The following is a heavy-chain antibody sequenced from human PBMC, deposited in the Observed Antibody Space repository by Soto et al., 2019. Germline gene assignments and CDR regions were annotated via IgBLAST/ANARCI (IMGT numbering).Heavy chain of an antibody. Sequence: SVAQSLTCPFSGLYISSYYWIWLRKTAGKGLEWIGRIYTSGSTNYNPSLKSRVTMSVDTSKNQFSLKLSSVTAADTAVYYCAREMLSYGSGSYYGYYFDYWGQGTLVTVSS. CDR2: IYTSGST. J-gene: IGHJ4*02. CDR1: GLYISSYY. V-gene: IGHV4-4*07. CDR3: AREMLSYGSGSYYGYYFDY. D-gene: IGHD3-10*01.